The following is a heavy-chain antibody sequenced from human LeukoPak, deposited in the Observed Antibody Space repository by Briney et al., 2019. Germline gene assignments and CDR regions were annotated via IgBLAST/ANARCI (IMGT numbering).Heavy chain of an antibody. D-gene: IGHD3-22*01. CDR3: ARDKHYYDSSNYV. V-gene: IGHV3-20*04. Sequence: GGSLRLSCAASGFTFNDYGMSWVRQGPGKGLEWVSGINWNGGTTGYADSVRGRFTISRDNAKNSLYLQMNSLRAEDTAVYYCARDKHYYDSSNYVWGQGTLVTVSS. CDR1: GFTFNDYG. CDR2: INWNGGTT. J-gene: IGHJ4*02.